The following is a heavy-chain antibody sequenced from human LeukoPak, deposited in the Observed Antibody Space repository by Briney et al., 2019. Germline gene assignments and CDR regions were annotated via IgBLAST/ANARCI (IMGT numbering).Heavy chain of an antibody. J-gene: IGHJ3*02. CDR2: IYPGDSAS. CDR1: GYSFSSYW. V-gene: IGHV5-51*01. D-gene: IGHD3-16*01. Sequence: GESLKISCKGSGYSFSSYWIAWVRQMPGKGLEWMGIIYPGDSASSYSRSFQGQVTTSADKSINTAYLQWSSLKASDSAMYYCARRLGGADVFDIWGQGTMVTVSS. CDR3: ARRLGGADVFDI.